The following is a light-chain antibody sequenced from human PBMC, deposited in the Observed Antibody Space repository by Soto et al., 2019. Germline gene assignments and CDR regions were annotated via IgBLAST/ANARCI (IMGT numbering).Light chain of an antibody. CDR2: GAS. V-gene: IGKV3-15*01. CDR3: QQYNNWLGT. Sequence: EIVMTQSPATLSVSPGERATLSCRASQSVSSNLAWYQQKPGQAPRLLIYGASTRATGIPARFSGSGSGTEFTLTISSLQSEDFAVYYCQQYNNWLGTFGKGTKVDIK. CDR1: QSVSSN. J-gene: IGKJ1*01.